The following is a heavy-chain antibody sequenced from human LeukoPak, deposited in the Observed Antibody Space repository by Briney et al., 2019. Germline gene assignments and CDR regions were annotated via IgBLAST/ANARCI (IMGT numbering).Heavy chain of an antibody. CDR3: ARGGDYVWGSYRFFLLYYFDY. V-gene: IGHV3-21*01. J-gene: IGHJ4*02. CDR1: GFTFSSYS. D-gene: IGHD3-16*02. Sequence: PGGSLRLSCAASGFTFSSYSMNWVRQAPGKGLEWVSSISSSSSYIYYADLVKGRFTISRDNAKNSLYLQMNSLRAEDTAVYYCARGGDYVWGSYRFFLLYYFDYWGQGTLVTVSS. CDR2: ISSSSSYI.